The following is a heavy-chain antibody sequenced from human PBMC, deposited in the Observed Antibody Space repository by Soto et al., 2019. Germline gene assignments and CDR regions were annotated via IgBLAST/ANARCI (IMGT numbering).Heavy chain of an antibody. V-gene: IGHV4-4*02. J-gene: IGHJ5*02. CDR2: ISLGGIT. Sequence: SETLSLTCAVSGGSISKSNWWTWARQPPGQGLEWIGEISLGGITNYNPSLKSRVTMSINNSKNQFSLKLTSLTAADTAVYYCAKWHPMDPWGQGTLVTVSS. CDR3: AKWHPMDP. D-gene: IGHD2-2*01. CDR1: GGSISKSNW.